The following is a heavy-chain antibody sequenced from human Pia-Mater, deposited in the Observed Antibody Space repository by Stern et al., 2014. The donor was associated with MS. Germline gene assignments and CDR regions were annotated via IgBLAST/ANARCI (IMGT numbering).Heavy chain of an antibody. CDR1: GSTFSSYN. D-gene: IGHD1-26*01. CDR3: ARDSLHVGAFDI. Sequence: EVQLVESGGGLVQPGGSLRLSCAASGSTFSSYNMNWVRQAPGKGLEWVSYISSGRSTIYYADSVKGRFTISRDNAKNSLSLQLNSLRDEDTDVYFCARDSLHVGAFDIWGQGTMVTVSS. CDR2: ISSGRSTI. J-gene: IGHJ3*02. V-gene: IGHV3-48*02.